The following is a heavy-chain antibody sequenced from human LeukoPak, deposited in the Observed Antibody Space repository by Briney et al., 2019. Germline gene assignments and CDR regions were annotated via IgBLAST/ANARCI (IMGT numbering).Heavy chain of an antibody. D-gene: IGHD1-20*01. CDR1: GYTLTELS. V-gene: IGHV1-24*01. Sequence: ASVKVSCKVSGYTLTELSMHWVRQAPGKGLEWMGGFDPEDGETIYAQKFQGRVTMTEDTSTDTAYMELSSLRSEDTAVYYCATLGITGTTWGDYWGQRTLVTVSS. CDR2: FDPEDGET. CDR3: ATLGITGTTWGDY. J-gene: IGHJ4*02.